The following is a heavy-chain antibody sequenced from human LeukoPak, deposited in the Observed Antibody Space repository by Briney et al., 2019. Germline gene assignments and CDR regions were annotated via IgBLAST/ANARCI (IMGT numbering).Heavy chain of an antibody. V-gene: IGHV3-30-3*02. D-gene: IGHD3-22*01. Sequence: GGSLRLSCAASGFTFSSYAMHWVRQAPGKGLEWVAVISYDGSNKYYADSVKGRFTISRDNSKNTLYLQMNSLRVEDTAVYYCAKIPVSGYYSYFDYWGQGTLVTVSS. CDR3: AKIPVSGYYSYFDY. J-gene: IGHJ4*02. CDR1: GFTFSSYA. CDR2: ISYDGSNK.